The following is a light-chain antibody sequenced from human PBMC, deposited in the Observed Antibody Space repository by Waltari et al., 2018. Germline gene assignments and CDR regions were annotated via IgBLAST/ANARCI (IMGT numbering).Light chain of an antibody. CDR3: QQSHSPPFT. CDR1: QSVTTS. CDR2: AAS. Sequence: DIQMTQSPASLAASLGDRVTITCRPSQSVTTSLNWYQQKSGEPPKLLISAASSFQSGVPSRVSGSGSGTDFPLTITHLQPEDVATYFCQQSHSPPFTFGPGTKV. V-gene: IGKV1-39*01. J-gene: IGKJ3*01.